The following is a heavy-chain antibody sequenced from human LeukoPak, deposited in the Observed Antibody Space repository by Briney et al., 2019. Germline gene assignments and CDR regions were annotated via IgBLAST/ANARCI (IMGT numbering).Heavy chain of an antibody. V-gene: IGHV3-21*01. D-gene: IGHD4-11*01. CDR2: ISSSGSNI. J-gene: IGHJ4*02. CDR1: NFTFSSYT. CDR3: ATRVTTFLQ. Sequence: PGGSLRLSCAGSNFTFSSYTLNWVRQGPGKGLEWLSSISSSGSNIYYADSVKGRFTISRDNAKKTLFLQMNSLRAGDSAVYYCATRVTTFLQWGQGTLVTVSS.